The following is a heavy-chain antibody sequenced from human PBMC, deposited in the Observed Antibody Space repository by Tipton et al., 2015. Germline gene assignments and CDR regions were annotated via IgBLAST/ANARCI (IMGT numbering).Heavy chain of an antibody. J-gene: IGHJ5*02. D-gene: IGHD6-25*01. CDR2: TYYTGRT. Sequence: TLSLTCNVSDGSINSGGFYWSWIRHLPGKGLEWLGYTYYTGRTHYSSSLRSRLTISIDTSKNQFSLNLTSVTAADTAVYFCARRIAAKEGMSWFDPWGQGVLVTVSS. V-gene: IGHV4-31*03. CDR3: ARRIAAKEGMSWFDP. CDR1: DGSINSGGFY.